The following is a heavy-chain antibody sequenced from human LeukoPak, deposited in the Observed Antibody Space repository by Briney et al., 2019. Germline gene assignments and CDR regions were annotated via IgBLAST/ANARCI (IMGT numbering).Heavy chain of an antibody. V-gene: IGHV3-7*05. CDR2: IKQDGSEK. Sequence: GGSLRLSCTASTLTLNNYWMSWVRQAPGKGLEWVANIKQDGSEKYHVDSVKGRFTISRDNAKNSLYLQMNSLRAEDTAVYYCAGRAGYTGSWSAFDYWGQGTLVTVSS. CDR3: AGRAGYTGSWSAFDY. J-gene: IGHJ4*02. D-gene: IGHD6-13*01. CDR1: TLTLNNYW.